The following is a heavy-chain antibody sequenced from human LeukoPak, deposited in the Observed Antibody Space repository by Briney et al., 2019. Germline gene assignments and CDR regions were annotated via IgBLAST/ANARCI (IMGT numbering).Heavy chain of an antibody. J-gene: IGHJ4*02. V-gene: IGHV3-21*01. CDR3: ASLFGSSRSGSYPDY. CDR2: ISSSSSYI. D-gene: IGHD3-10*01. Sequence: GGSLRLSCAASGFTFSSYSMNWVRQAPGKGLEWVSSISSSSSYIYYADSVKGRFTISRDNAKNSLYLQMNSLRAEDTAVYYCASLFGSSRSGSYPDYWGQGTLVTVSS. CDR1: GFTFSSYS.